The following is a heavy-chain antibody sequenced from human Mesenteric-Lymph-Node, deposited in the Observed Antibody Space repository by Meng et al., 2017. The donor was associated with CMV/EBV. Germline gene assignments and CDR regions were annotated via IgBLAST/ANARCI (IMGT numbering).Heavy chain of an antibody. CDR1: GYTLNGYY. CDR2: INCKRGDT. J-gene: IGHJ4*02. V-gene: IGHV1-2*06. D-gene: IGHD1-1*01. Sequence: KGSCKASGYTLNGYYLHWVRQVPGQGLEWMGRINCKRGDTNDEERFQGRVTVTRDTSITTAYMELSSLTPDDTAVYYCATTGPSGGYWGQGTLVTVSS. CDR3: ATTGPSGGY.